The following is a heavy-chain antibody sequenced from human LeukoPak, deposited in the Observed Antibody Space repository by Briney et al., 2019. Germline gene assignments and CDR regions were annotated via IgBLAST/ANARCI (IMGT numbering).Heavy chain of an antibody. CDR2: INPNSGGT. CDR3: AREWGNGGTTMTQGY. J-gene: IGHJ4*02. V-gene: IGHV1-2*02. CDR1: GGTFTNYA. D-gene: IGHD3-22*01. Sequence: ASVKVSCKAPGGTFTNYAISWVRQAPGQGLEWMGWINPNSGGTNYAQKFQGRVTMTSDTSISTAFMELSRLRSDDTAVYYCAREWGNGGTTMTQGYWGQGTLVTVSS.